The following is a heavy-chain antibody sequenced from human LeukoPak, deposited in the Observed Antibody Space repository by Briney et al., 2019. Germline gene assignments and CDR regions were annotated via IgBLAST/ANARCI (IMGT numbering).Heavy chain of an antibody. CDR1: GGSFTTHY. Sequence: SETLSLTCTVSGGSFTTHYWNWIRQPPGKRLEWIGYIYYSGSTKYNPSLKSRVTMSVDTSKRQFSLRLYSVTAADTAIYYCTRAEYDTSWFASWGQGTLVTVSS. V-gene: IGHV4-59*11. D-gene: IGHD2/OR15-2a*01. J-gene: IGHJ5*01. CDR2: IYYSGST. CDR3: TRAEYDTSWFAS.